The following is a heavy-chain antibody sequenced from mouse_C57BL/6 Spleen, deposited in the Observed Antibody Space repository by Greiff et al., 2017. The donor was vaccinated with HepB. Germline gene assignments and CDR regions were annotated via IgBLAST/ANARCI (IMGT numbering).Heavy chain of an antibody. CDR3: ARAEFITTVVGYFDV. CDR2: IYPGDGDT. D-gene: IGHD1-1*01. CDR1: GYAFSSSW. J-gene: IGHJ1*03. Sequence: QVQLQQSGPELVKPGASVKISCKASGYAFSSSWMNWVKQRPGKGLEWIGRIYPGDGDTNYNGKFKGKATLTADKSSSTAYMQLSSLTSEDSAVYFCARAEFITTVVGYFDVWGTGTTVTVSS. V-gene: IGHV1-82*01.